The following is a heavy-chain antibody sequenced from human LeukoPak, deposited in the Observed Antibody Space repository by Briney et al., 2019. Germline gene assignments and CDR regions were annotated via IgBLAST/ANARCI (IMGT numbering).Heavy chain of an antibody. V-gene: IGHV3-15*01. CDR1: GFTFSNAW. CDR3: TAFHTAKAYYYYYYMDV. J-gene: IGHJ6*03. D-gene: IGHD4/OR15-4a*01. Sequence: PGGSLRLSCAASGFTFSNAWMSWVRQAPGKGLEWVGRIKSKTDGGTTDYAAPVKGRFTISRDDSKNTLYLQMNGLKTEDTAVYYCTAFHTAKAYYYYYYMDVWGKGTTVTVSS. CDR2: IKSKTDGGTT.